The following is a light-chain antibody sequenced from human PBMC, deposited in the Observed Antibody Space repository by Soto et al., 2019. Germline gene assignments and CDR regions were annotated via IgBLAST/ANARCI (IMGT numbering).Light chain of an antibody. V-gene: IGKV3-11*01. CDR3: QLSQQRSSWPPIA. Sequence: DILLTQSPATLSLSPGNRVTLSCRATERISHSLAWYQQKPGQAHRILIYEASFRATGIPERFSGSGSGTDFTLSISSLEPEDFAVYYCQLSQQRSSWPPIAFGQGTRLEIK. CDR2: EAS. J-gene: IGKJ5*01. CDR1: ERISHS.